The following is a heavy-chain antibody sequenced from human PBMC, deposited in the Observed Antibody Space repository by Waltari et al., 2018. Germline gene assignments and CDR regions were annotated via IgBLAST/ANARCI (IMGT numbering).Heavy chain of an antibody. J-gene: IGHJ4*02. CDR1: GYSISSGYY. CDR2: IYHSGST. CDR3: ARLGESGGNSGY. V-gene: IGHV4-38-2*01. D-gene: IGHD2-21*02. Sequence: QVQLQESGPGLVKPSETLSLTCAVSGYSISSGYYWGWIRQPPGKGLEWIGRIYHSGSTYYNPSLKSRVTISVDTSKNQFSLKLSSVTAADTAVYYCARLGESGGNSGYWGQGTLVTVSS.